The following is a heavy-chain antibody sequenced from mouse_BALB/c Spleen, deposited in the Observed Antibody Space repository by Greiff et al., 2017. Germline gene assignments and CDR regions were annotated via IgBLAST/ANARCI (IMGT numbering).Heavy chain of an antibody. Sequence: EVQLQESGTVLARPGASVKMSCKASGYTFTSYWMHWVKQRPGQGLEWIGAIYPGNSDTSYNQKFKGKAKLTAVTSTSTAYMELSSLTNEDSAVYYCTSITTVVADYWGQGTTLTVSS. CDR2: IYPGNSDT. J-gene: IGHJ2*01. V-gene: IGHV1-5*01. CDR3: TSITTVVADY. D-gene: IGHD1-1*01. CDR1: GYTFTSYW.